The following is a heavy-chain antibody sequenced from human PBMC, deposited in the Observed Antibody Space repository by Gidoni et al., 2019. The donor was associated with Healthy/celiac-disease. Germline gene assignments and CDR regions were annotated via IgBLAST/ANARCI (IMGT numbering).Heavy chain of an antibody. D-gene: IGHD3-22*01. J-gene: IGHJ3*02. CDR3: ARGHQNRYYYDRRNAFDI. CDR1: GYTFTSYD. Sequence: QVQLVQSGAEVKKPGASVKVSCKASGYTFTSYDINWVRQATGQGLEWMGWMNPNSGNTGYAQKFQGRVTMTRNTSISTAYMELSSLRSEDTAVYYCARGHQNRYYYDRRNAFDIWGQGTMVTVSS. V-gene: IGHV1-8*01. CDR2: MNPNSGNT.